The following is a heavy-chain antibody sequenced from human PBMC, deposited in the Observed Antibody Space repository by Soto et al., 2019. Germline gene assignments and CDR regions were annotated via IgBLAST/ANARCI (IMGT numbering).Heavy chain of an antibody. CDR2: IYYSGST. Sequence: SETLSLTCTVSGGSISSYYWSWIRQPPGKGLEWIGYIYYSGSTNYNPSLKSRVTISVDTSKNQFSLKLSSVTAADTAVYYCASRLRYYDFWSGYYKGAGTDAFDIWGQGTMVTVSS. J-gene: IGHJ3*02. D-gene: IGHD3-3*01. CDR3: ASRLRYYDFWSGYYKGAGTDAFDI. V-gene: IGHV4-59*01. CDR1: GGSISSYY.